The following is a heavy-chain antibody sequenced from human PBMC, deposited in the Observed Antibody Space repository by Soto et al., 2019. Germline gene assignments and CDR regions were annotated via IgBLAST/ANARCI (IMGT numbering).Heavy chain of an antibody. CDR2: IYYSGST. J-gene: IGHJ6*02. V-gene: IGHV4-30-4*01. D-gene: IGHD2-2*01. CDR1: GGSISSGDYY. CDR3: ARSIVVVPAAIYYYYGMDV. Sequence: QVQLQESGPGLVKPSQTLSLTCTVSGGSISSGDYYWSWIRQPPGKGLEWIGYIYYSGSTYYNPYLKSRVTISVDTSKNQFSLKLSSVTAADTAVYYCARSIVVVPAAIYYYYGMDVWGQGTTVTVSS.